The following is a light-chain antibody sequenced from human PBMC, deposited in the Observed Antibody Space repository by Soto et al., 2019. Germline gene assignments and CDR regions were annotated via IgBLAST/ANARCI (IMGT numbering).Light chain of an antibody. CDR1: RSNIGDNT. J-gene: IGLJ2*01. V-gene: IGLV1-44*01. CDR2: SDN. Sequence: QSVLTQPPSASGTPGQRVAISCSGSRSNIGDNTVNWYQQLPGTAPKLLIYSDNQRPSGVPDRFSGSKSGTSASLAISELQSEDEADFYCAAWDDSLSGVVFGGGTKVTVL. CDR3: AAWDDSLSGVV.